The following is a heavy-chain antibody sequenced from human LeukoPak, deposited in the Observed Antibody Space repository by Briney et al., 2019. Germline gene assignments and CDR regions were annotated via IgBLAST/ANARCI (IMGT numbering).Heavy chain of an antibody. Sequence: ASVKVSCKTSGYSFTDYYMHWVRQAPGQGLEWMGWINPNSGGTSSAQKFRGRVTMTRDTSITTVYMEVSGLTSDDTAIYYCARADRLHGGPYLIGPWGQGTLVTVSS. J-gene: IGHJ5*02. D-gene: IGHD2-21*01. V-gene: IGHV1-2*02. CDR1: GYSFTDYY. CDR3: ARADRLHGGPYLIGP. CDR2: INPNSGGT.